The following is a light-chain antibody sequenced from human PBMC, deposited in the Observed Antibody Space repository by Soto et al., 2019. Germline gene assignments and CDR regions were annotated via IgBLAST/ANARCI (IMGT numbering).Light chain of an antibody. V-gene: IGLV2-11*01. CDR2: DVT. CDR3: SSYAGSNNLG. Sequence: QSALTQPRSVSGSPGQSVTISCTGTISDVAGYNYGSWYQHHPGKAPKLLISDVTKRPSWVPDRFSGSKSGSTASLTISELQSEDEADYYCSSYAGSNNLGFGGGTKLTVL. J-gene: IGLJ2*01. CDR1: ISDVAGYNY.